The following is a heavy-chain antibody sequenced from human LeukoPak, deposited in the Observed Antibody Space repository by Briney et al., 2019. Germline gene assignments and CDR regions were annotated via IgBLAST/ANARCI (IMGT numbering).Heavy chain of an antibody. J-gene: IGHJ4*02. V-gene: IGHV3-21*06. CDR2: ISSSSSYI. CDR1: GFTFSSYS. D-gene: IGHD5-24*01. CDR3: TRVGYIDEGIDY. Sequence: GGSLRLSCAASGFTFSSYSLNWVRQAPGKGLEWVSSISSSSSYIYYADSVKGRFTISRDNAKNSLYLQMNSLRAEDTAIYYCTRVGYIDEGIDYWGQGTLVTVSS.